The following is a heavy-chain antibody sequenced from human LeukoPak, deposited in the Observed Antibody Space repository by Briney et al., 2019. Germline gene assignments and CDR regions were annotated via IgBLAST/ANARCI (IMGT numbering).Heavy chain of an antibody. J-gene: IGHJ4*02. CDR2: IDSSSSTI. CDR1: GFTFSSYS. CDR3: ASPFDY. Sequence: GGSLRLSSAPSGFTFSSYSMNWVRQAPGKGLEWVSYIDSSSSTIYYAGSVKGRFTISRDNAKNSLYLQMNSLRAEDTAVYYCASPFDYWGQGTLVTVSS. V-gene: IGHV3-48*01.